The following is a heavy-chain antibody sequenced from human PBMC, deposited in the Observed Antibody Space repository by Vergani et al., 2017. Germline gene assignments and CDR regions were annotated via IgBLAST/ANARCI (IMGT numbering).Heavy chain of an antibody. CDR2: ISHDGSKK. CDR1: GFSFSSHA. V-gene: IGHV3-30*18. D-gene: IGHD3-10*01. CDR3: AKSGSVTSGSLQYNFYMDG. J-gene: IGHJ6*03. Sequence: QVQLAESGGGRVQPGRSLRLSCAASGFSFSSHAIHWVRQAPGKGLEWVAVISHDGSKKYYADSVKGRFTISRDNSKNTLDLQMNSLRTQDTAVYYCAKSGSVTSGSLQYNFYMDGWLKGATVTDS.